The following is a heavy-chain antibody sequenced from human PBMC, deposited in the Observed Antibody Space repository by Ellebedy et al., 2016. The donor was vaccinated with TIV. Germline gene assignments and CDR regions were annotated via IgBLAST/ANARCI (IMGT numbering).Heavy chain of an antibody. CDR3: AKGWAGNYNGNSGPRYMDV. V-gene: IGHV3-74*01. Sequence: GESLKISCAASGFTFSNYWMHWVRQGPGKGLVWVSRSSSDGRSTSYADSVKGRFTISRDNSKNTLYLQMNSLRAEDTAVYYCAKGWAGNYNGNSGPRYMDVWGQGTTVTVSS. J-gene: IGHJ6*02. CDR2: SSSDGRST. D-gene: IGHD3-22*01. CDR1: GFTFSNYW.